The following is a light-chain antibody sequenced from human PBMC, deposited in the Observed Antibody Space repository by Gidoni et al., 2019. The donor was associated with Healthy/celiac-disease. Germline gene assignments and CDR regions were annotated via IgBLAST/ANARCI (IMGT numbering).Light chain of an antibody. CDR2: GAS. Sequence: EIVMLQSPATLSVSPGERTTLTCRASPSVSSNLAWYQQKPGQTPRLLIYGASTRATGLPARFSSSRCGTEFTLTISSMQYEDFAVYYCQQYNNWPPYTFGQGTKLEIK. CDR3: QQYNNWPPYT. CDR1: PSVSSN. V-gene: IGKV3D-15*01. J-gene: IGKJ2*01.